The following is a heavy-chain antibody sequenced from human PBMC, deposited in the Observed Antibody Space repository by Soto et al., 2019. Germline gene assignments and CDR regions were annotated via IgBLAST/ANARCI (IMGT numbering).Heavy chain of an antibody. D-gene: IGHD6-13*01. J-gene: IGHJ4*02. Sequence: SETLSLTCTVSGGSISSYYWSWIRQPPGKGLEWIGDIYYSGSTNYNPSLKSRITISVDTSKNQFSLKLSSVTAADTAVYYCARDRIAAVEGFDYWGQGTLVTVSS. CDR1: GGSISSYY. CDR3: ARDRIAAVEGFDY. CDR2: IYYSGST. V-gene: IGHV4-59*01.